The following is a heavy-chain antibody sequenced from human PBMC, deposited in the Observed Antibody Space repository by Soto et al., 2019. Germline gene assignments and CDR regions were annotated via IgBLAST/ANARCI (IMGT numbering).Heavy chain of an antibody. Sequence: QVHLVQSGAELKKPGASVRVSCKASGYSFTRNGISWVRQAPGQGPEWMGWISAKNGDTNYAQKFQGRVITTTDTSTSTAYMELRSLRSDDTAVYYCVRDRDSDTWPARDVWGQGTTVTVSS. J-gene: IGHJ6*02. V-gene: IGHV1-18*01. D-gene: IGHD1-26*01. CDR2: ISAKNGDT. CDR1: GYSFTRNG. CDR3: VRDRDSDTWPARDV.